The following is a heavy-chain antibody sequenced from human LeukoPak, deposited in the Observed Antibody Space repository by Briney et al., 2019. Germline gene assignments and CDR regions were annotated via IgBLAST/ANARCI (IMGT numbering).Heavy chain of an antibody. D-gene: IGHD3-3*01. CDR3: ARVAADFWSGYYGMDV. CDR1: GFTFSSYS. J-gene: IGHJ6*02. V-gene: IGHV3-48*02. Sequence: PGRSLRLSCAASGFTFSSYSMNWVRQAPGKGLEWVSYISSSSSTIYYADSVKGRFTISRDNAKNSLYLQMNSLRDEDTAVYYCARVAADFWSGYYGMDVWGQGTTVTVSS. CDR2: ISSSSSTI.